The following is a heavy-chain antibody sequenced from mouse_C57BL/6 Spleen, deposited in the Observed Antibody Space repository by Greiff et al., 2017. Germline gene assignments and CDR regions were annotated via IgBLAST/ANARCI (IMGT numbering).Heavy chain of an antibody. D-gene: IGHD2-3*01. V-gene: IGHV5-17*01. CDR1: GFTFSDYG. CDR2: LSSGSSTI. Sequence: EVTLVESGGGLVKPGGSLKLSCAASGFTFSDYGMHWVRQAPEKGMEWVAYLSSGSSTIYYADTVKGRFTISRDNAKNTMFLQMTRLRSDDTAMYYCARDDGYYAGCAYGGQGTLVTVSA. J-gene: IGHJ3*01. CDR3: ARDDGYYAGCAY.